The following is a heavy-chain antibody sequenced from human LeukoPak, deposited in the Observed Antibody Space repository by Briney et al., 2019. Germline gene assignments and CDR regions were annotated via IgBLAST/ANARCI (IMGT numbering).Heavy chain of an antibody. CDR1: GITFTNAW. V-gene: IGHV3-15*01. CDR2: VKTKGDGGAA. Sequence: GGSLRLSCAASGITFTNAWLTWVRQAPGKGLEWVGRVKTKGDGGAADYAAPVKGRFTISRDDSTKTLYLQMNSLKTEDTAVYYCTTDRMIYATNWAVSWFDPWGQGALVTVSS. CDR3: TTDRMIYATNWAVSWFDP. D-gene: IGHD2-8*01. J-gene: IGHJ5*02.